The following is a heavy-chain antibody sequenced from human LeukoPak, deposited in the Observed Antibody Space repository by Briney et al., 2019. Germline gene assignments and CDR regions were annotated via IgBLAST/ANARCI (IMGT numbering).Heavy chain of an antibody. Sequence: GESLKISCKGSGYSFTSYWIGWVRQMPGKGLEWMGLIYPGDSDTRYSPSFQGQVTISADKSISTAYLQWSSLKASDTAMYYCARLRGLGDCSGGSCYGDYWGQGTLVTVSS. CDR3: ARLRGLGDCSGGSCYGDY. CDR1: GYSFTSYW. CDR2: IYPGDSDT. J-gene: IGHJ4*02. D-gene: IGHD2-15*01. V-gene: IGHV5-51*01.